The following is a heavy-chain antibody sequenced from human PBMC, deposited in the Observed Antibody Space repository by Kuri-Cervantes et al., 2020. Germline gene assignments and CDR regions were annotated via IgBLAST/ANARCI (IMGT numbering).Heavy chain of an antibody. Sequence: GESLKISCAASGFTFSSYGMHWVRQAPGKGLEWVAVISYDGSNKYYADSVKGRFTISRDNSKNTLYLQMNSLRAEDTAVYYCASTTQYSSSWHYYYYYGMDVWGQGTTVTVSS. CDR1: GFTFSSYG. CDR2: ISYDGSNK. D-gene: IGHD6-13*01. J-gene: IGHJ6*02. CDR3: ASTTQYSSSWHYYYYYGMDV. V-gene: IGHV3-30*03.